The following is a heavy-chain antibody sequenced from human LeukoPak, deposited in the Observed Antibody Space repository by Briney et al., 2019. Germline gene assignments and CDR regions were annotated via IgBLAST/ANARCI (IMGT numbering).Heavy chain of an antibody. CDR2: ITNDGSST. CDR3: AKLSLSGRSQSADY. J-gene: IGHJ4*02. Sequence: GGSLRLSCAASGLTFSSHWMHWVRQAPGKGLVWVSRITNDGSSTTYADSVKGRFTISRDNSKNTLFLQMNSLRAEDTAVYYCAKLSLSGRSQSADYWGQGTLVTVSS. CDR1: GLTFSSHW. D-gene: IGHD3-10*01. V-gene: IGHV3-74*01.